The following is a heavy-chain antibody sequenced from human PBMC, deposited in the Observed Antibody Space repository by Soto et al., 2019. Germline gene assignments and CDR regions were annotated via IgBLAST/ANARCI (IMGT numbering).Heavy chain of an antibody. CDR2: ISAYNGNR. CDR1: GYPFTSYG. V-gene: IGHV1-18*01. CDR3: ARGRIVASIHDAFEI. J-gene: IGHJ3*02. D-gene: IGHD5-12*01. Sequence: QGHLLQSGDEVKTPGASVRVSCRASGYPFTSYGISWVRQAPGQGLEWVAWISAYNGNRDTAQKFQGRVTMTCDTLTDTAHMELGDLTSADTGVYYCARGRIVASIHDAFEIWGQGTKVTVSS.